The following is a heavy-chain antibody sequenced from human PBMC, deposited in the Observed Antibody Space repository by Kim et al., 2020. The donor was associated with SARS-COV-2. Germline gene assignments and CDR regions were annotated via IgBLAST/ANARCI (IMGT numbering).Heavy chain of an antibody. D-gene: IGHD6-19*01. J-gene: IGHJ4*02. Sequence: QNLQGRVTMTSDTSISTAYMEMSRLRSDDTAVYYCARGAGSSGWYNFDYWGQGTLVTVSS. CDR3: ARGAGSSGWYNFDY. V-gene: IGHV1-2*02.